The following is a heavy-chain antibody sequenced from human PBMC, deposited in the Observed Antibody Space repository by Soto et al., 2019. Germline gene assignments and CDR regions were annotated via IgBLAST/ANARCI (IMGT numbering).Heavy chain of an antibody. D-gene: IGHD3-22*01. CDR2: ISYDGSNK. Sequence: QVQLVESGGGVVQPGRSLRLSCAASGFTFSSYAMHWVRQAPGKGLEWVAVISYDGSNKYYADSVKGRFTISRDNSKNTLYLQMNSLRAEDTAVYYCAKDLFEAPNYDSGDWGQGTLVTVSS. J-gene: IGHJ4*02. CDR1: GFTFSSYA. V-gene: IGHV3-30*04. CDR3: AKDLFEAPNYDSGD.